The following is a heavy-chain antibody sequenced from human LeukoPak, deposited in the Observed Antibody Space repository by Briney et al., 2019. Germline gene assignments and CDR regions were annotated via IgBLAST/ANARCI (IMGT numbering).Heavy chain of an antibody. V-gene: IGHV3-15*01. CDR3: TTSGITIFGVVIIGDFDY. D-gene: IGHD3-3*01. CDR2: IKSKTDGGTT. J-gene: IGHJ4*02. CDR1: GFTFSNAW. Sequence: GGSLRLSCAASGFTFSNAWMSWVRQAPGKGLEWVGRIKSKTDGGTTDYAAPVKGRFTISRDDSKNTLYLQMNNLKTEDTAVYYCTTSGITIFGVVIIGDFDYWGQGTLVTVSS.